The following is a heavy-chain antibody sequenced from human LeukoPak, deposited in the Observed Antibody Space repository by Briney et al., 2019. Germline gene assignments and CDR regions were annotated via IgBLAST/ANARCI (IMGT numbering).Heavy chain of an antibody. J-gene: IGHJ4*02. Sequence: GGSLRLSCAASGFTFSSYAMSWVRQAPGKGLEWVSAISGSGGSTYYADSVKGRFTISRDNSKNTLYLQMNSLRAEDTAVYYCAKDAYYYDSSGYYYIVYFDYWGQGTLVTVSS. CDR2: ISGSGGST. D-gene: IGHD3-22*01. CDR3: AKDAYYYDSSGYYYIVYFDY. V-gene: IGHV3-23*01. CDR1: GFTFSSYA.